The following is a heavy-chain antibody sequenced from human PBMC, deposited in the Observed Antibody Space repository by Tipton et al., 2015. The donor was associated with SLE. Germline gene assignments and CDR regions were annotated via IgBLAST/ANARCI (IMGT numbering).Heavy chain of an antibody. D-gene: IGHD1-26*01. J-gene: IGHJ6*04. CDR1: GGSISSGGYY. Sequence: TLSLTCTVSGGSISSGGYYWSWIRQHPGKGLEWIGYIYYSGSTYYNPSLKSRVTISVDTSKNQFSLKLSSATAADTAVYYCARDLWGGSSLIVWGKGTTVTVSS. V-gene: IGHV4-31*03. CDR2: IYYSGST. CDR3: ARDLWGGSSLIV.